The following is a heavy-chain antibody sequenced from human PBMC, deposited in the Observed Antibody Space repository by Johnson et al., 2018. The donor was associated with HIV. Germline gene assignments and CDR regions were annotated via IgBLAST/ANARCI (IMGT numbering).Heavy chain of an antibody. Sequence: VQLVESGGGLVQPGGSLRLSCAASGFTFSSYAMSWVRQAPGKGLEWVSAISGSGGSTYYADSVKGRFTISRDNSKNKLYMQMNSLRAEYTAVYYCAKPLREVTVVDAFDIWGQGTMVTVSS. V-gene: IGHV3-23*04. D-gene: IGHD4-17*01. J-gene: IGHJ3*02. CDR3: AKPLREVTVVDAFDI. CDR1: GFTFSSYA. CDR2: ISGSGGST.